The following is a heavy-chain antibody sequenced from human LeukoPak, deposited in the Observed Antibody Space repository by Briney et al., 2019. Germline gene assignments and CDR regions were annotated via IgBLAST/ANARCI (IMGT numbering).Heavy chain of an antibody. V-gene: IGHV3-30-3*01. D-gene: IGHD5-24*01. CDR2: ISYDGSNK. CDR3: ARDWVYKIDY. CDR1: GFTFSSYA. J-gene: IGHJ4*02. Sequence: TGRSLRLSCAASGFTFSSYAMHWVRQAPGKGLEWVAVISYDGSNKYYADSVKGRFTISRDNSKNTLILQMNSLRAEDTAVYYCARDWVYKIDYWGRGTLVTVSS.